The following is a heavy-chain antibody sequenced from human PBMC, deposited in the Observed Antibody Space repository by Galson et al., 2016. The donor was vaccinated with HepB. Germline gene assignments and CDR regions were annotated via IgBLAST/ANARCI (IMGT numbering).Heavy chain of an antibody. D-gene: IGHD6-19*01. J-gene: IGHJ3*02. CDR1: GFTFSSYG. V-gene: IGHV3-33*06. CDR3: AKCLQWLVLGDAFDI. CDR2: IWYDGSNK. Sequence: SLRLSCAASGFTFSSYGIHWVRQAPGKGLEWVAGIWYDGSNKYYADSVKGRFTISRDNSKNTLYLQMNSLRAEDTAVYYCAKCLQWLVLGDAFDIWGQGTMVTVSS.